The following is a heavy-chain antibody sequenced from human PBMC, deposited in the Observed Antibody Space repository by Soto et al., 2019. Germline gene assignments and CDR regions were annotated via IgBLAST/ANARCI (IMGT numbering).Heavy chain of an antibody. CDR3: ASDYVVPAAIALY. Sequence: GGSLRLSCAASGFTFSSYWMHWVRQAPGKGLVWVSRINSDGSSTSYADSVKGRFTISRDNAKNTLYLQMNSLRAEDTAVYYCASDYVVPAAIALYWGQGTLVTVSS. D-gene: IGHD2-2*01. J-gene: IGHJ4*02. CDR1: GFTFSSYW. V-gene: IGHV3-74*01. CDR2: INSDGSST.